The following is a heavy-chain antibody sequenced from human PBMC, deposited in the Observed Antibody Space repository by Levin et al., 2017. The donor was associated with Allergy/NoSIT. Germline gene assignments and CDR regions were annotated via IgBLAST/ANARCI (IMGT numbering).Heavy chain of an antibody. CDR3: ARQGDSSSWYRWFDP. V-gene: IGHV5-10-1*01. CDR1: GYSFTSHW. J-gene: IGHJ5*02. Sequence: PGGSLRLSCKGSGYSFTSHWISWVRQMPGKGLEWMGRIDPSDSYTNYSPSFQGHVTISADKSISTAYLQWSSLKASDTAMYYCARQGDSSSWYRWFDPWGQGTLVTVSS. CDR2: IDPSDSYT. D-gene: IGHD6-13*01.